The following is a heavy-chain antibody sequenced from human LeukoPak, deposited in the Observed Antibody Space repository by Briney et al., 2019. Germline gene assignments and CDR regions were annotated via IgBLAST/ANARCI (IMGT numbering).Heavy chain of an antibody. J-gene: IGHJ3*02. Sequence: SETLSLTCTVSGYSISSGYYWGWIPQPPGKGLEWIGSINYSESTYYNPSLKSRVTISVDTTTNQFSLRIISFAAPDTTVYYCAGPLPKYYYDSSGYYGTLIAFDIWGEGTMVTVSS. CDR2: INYSEST. V-gene: IGHV4-38-2*02. D-gene: IGHD3-22*01. CDR1: GYSISSGYY. CDR3: AGPLPKYYYDSSGYYGTLIAFDI.